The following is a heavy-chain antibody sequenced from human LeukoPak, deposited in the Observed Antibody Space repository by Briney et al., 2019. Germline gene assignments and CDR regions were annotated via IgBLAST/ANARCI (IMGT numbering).Heavy chain of an antibody. Sequence: GGPLRLSCAASGFTFDDYGMSWVRHAPGKGVEWVSGINWNGGSRVYGDSVKGRFTISRDNDKNSLYLQMNSLRAEDTALYYCPRDQLSHDYWGQGTLVTVSS. CDR1: GFTFDDYG. CDR3: PRDQLSHDY. D-gene: IGHD2-2*01. J-gene: IGHJ4*02. CDR2: INWNGGSR. V-gene: IGHV3-20*04.